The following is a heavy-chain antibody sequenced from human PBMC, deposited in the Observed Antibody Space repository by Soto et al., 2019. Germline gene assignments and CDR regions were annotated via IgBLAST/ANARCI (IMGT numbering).Heavy chain of an antibody. CDR1: GFTFDDYA. Sequence: GGSLRLSCAASGFTFDDYAMHWVRQAPGKGLEWVSGISWNSGSIGYADSVKGRFTISRDNAKNSLYLQMNSLRAEDTALYYCAKDPLAHSGSHFDYWGQGTLVTVSS. V-gene: IGHV3-9*01. D-gene: IGHD1-26*01. CDR3: AKDPLAHSGSHFDY. J-gene: IGHJ4*02. CDR2: ISWNSGSI.